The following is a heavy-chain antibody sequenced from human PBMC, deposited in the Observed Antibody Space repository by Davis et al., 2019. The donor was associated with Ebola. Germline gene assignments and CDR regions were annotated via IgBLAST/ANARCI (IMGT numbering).Heavy chain of an antibody. CDR2: ISSSSSYI. V-gene: IGHV3-21*01. CDR3: ARDGPPDIVVVPAAIFGVADAFDI. Sequence: GSPKISCAASGFTFSSYSMNWVRQAPGKGLEWVPSISSSSSYIYYADSVKARFTISRDNAKNSLYLQMNSLRAEDTAVYYCARDGPPDIVVVPAAIFGVADAFDIWGQGTMVTVSS. D-gene: IGHD2-2*02. CDR1: GFTFSSYS. J-gene: IGHJ3*02.